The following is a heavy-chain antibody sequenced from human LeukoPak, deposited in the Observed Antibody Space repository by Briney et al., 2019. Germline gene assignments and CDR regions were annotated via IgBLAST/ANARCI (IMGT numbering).Heavy chain of an antibody. V-gene: IGHV3-21*01. CDR1: GFTFSSYA. CDR3: ARSYYDSSGYYFDY. CDR2: ISSSSSYI. Sequence: GRSLRLSCAASGFTFSSYAMHWVRQAPGKGLEWVSSISSSSSYIYYADSVKGRFTISRDNAKNSLYLQMNSLRAEDTAVYYSARSYYDSSGYYFDYWGQETLVTVSS. D-gene: IGHD3-22*01. J-gene: IGHJ4*02.